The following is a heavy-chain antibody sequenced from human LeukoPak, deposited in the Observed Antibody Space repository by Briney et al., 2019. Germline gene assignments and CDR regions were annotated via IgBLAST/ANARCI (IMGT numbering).Heavy chain of an antibody. J-gene: IGHJ5*02. D-gene: IGHD5-12*01. V-gene: IGHV1-2*02. CDR2: INPNSGDT. CDR1: GYPFTGHY. Sequence: ASVKVSCKASGYPFTGHYLHWVRQAPGQGLEWMGWINPNSGDTHREQKFQGRVTMTRDTSISTAYMELSSLRSDDTAIYYCARAQYGGYGRRIWFDPWGQGTLVTVSS. CDR3: ARAQYGGYGRRIWFDP.